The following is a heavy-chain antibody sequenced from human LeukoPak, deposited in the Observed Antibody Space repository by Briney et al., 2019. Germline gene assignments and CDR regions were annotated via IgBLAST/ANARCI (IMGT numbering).Heavy chain of an antibody. Sequence: SVKVSCKASGYSFTNHDISSVRQATGQGLEWMGWMNPNSGNTGYAEKFQGRVTMTRDTSITTAYMELSSLRSEDTAVYYCARNSGLADCWGQGTLVTVSS. V-gene: IGHV1-8*01. J-gene: IGHJ4*02. CDR2: MNPNSGNT. CDR3: ARNSGLADC. CDR1: GYSFTNHD. D-gene: IGHD5-12*01.